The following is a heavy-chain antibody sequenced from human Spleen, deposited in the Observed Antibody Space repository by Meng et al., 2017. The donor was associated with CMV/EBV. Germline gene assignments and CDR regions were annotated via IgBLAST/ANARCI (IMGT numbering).Heavy chain of an antibody. J-gene: IGHJ6*02. CDR2: INHSGST. CDR3: ARSVAYYYYGMDV. V-gene: IGHV4-34*01. D-gene: IGHD4-23*01. Sequence: SETLSLTCAVYGGSFSGYYWSWIRQPPGKGLEWIGEINHSGSTNYNPSLKSRVTISVDTSKNQFSLKLRSVTAADTAVYYCARSVAYYYYGMDVWGQGTTVTVSS. CDR1: GGSFSGYY.